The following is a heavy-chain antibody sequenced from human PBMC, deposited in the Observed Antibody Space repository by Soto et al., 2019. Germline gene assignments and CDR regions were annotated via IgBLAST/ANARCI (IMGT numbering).Heavy chain of an antibody. Sequence: LRLSCAASGFTFSSYAMHWVRQAPGKGLEWVAVISYDGSNKYYADSVKGRFTISRDNSKNTLYLQMNSLRAEDTAVYYCARARILDLDYWGQGTLVTVS. CDR2: ISYDGSNK. V-gene: IGHV3-30-3*01. CDR3: ARARILDLDY. CDR1: GFTFSSYA. J-gene: IGHJ4*02.